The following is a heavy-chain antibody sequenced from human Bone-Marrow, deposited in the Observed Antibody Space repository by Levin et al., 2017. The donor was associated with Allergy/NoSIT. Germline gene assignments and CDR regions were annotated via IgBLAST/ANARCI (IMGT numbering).Heavy chain of an antibody. CDR1: SDSLAKYW. J-gene: IGHJ4*02. CDR3: AKGSDTSGYYFDF. V-gene: IGHV5-51*01. D-gene: IGHD3-22*01. Sequence: GESLKISCKASSDSLAKYWIGWVRQMPGKGLEWMGIIYPGDSDTKYNPSFQAQVTISADKSISTAYLQWNSLKTSDTAIYYCAKGSDTSGYYFDFWGQGTLVTVSS. CDR2: IYPGDSDT.